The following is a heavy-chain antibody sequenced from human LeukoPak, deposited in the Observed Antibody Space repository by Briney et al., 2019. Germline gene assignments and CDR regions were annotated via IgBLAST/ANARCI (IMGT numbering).Heavy chain of an antibody. V-gene: IGHV3-43D*03. D-gene: IGHD1-26*01. Sequence: GGSLRLSCAASGFTFDDYAMHWVRQAPGKGLEWVSLISWDGGSTYYADSVKGRFTISRDNAKNSLYLQMNSLRAEDTAVYYCARTGIVGATTGIDYWGQGTLVTVSS. J-gene: IGHJ4*02. CDR3: ARTGIVGATTGIDY. CDR2: ISWDGGST. CDR1: GFTFDDYA.